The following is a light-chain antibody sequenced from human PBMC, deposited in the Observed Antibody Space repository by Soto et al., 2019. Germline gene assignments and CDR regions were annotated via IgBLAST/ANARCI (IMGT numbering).Light chain of an antibody. CDR2: TNN. V-gene: IGLV1-44*01. CDR1: SSNIGSSN. Sequence: QSVLTPPPSASGTPGQRVTISCSGSSSNIGSSNVNWYQQLPGTATKLLIYTNNQRPSGVPDRFSGSKSGTSASLAISGLQSEDEADYYCAAWDDSLYGRVFGTGTKVTVL. J-gene: IGLJ1*01. CDR3: AAWDDSLYGRV.